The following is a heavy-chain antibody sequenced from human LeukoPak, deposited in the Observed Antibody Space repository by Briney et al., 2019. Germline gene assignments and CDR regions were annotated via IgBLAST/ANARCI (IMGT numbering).Heavy chain of an antibody. Sequence: GGSLRLSCAASGFTFNDYGLHWVRQAPGKGLEWVAVIWYDGSNKYYADSVKGRFTISRDNSKNTVYLQMNSLKAEDTALYYCARDYCSSTSCYDYWGQGTMVTVSS. D-gene: IGHD2-2*01. V-gene: IGHV3-33*01. CDR2: IWYDGSNK. CDR3: ARDYCSSTSCYDY. J-gene: IGHJ4*02. CDR1: GFTFNDYG.